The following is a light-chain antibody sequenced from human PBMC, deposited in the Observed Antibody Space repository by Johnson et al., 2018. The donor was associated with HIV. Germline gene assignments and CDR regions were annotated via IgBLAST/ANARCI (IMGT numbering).Light chain of an antibody. CDR1: SSNIGNNY. Sequence: QSVLTQPPSVSAAPGQKVTISCSGSSSNIGNNYLSWYKQLPGTAPKLLIYENNKRPSGIPDRFSGSKSGTSATLGITGLPTGDEADYYCGTWDSSLSAYVFGTGTKVTVL. CDR2: ENN. CDR3: GTWDSSLSAYV. V-gene: IGLV1-51*01. J-gene: IGLJ1*01.